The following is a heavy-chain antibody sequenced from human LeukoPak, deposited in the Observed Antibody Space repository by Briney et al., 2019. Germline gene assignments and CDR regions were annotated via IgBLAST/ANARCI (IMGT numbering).Heavy chain of an antibody. CDR2: IYSGGST. J-gene: IGHJ4*02. Sequence: PGGSLRLSCAASGSTVSSNYKSWVRQAPGKGLEWVSVIYSGGSTYYADSVKGRFTISRHNSKNTLYLQMNSLRAEDTAVYYCASMRDSSGYYKDYWGQGTLVTVSS. CDR1: GSTVSSNY. CDR3: ASMRDSSGYYKDY. D-gene: IGHD3-22*01. V-gene: IGHV3-53*04.